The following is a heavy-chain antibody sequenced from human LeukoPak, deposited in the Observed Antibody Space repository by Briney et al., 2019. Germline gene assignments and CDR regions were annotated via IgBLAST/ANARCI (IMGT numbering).Heavy chain of an antibody. J-gene: IGHJ6*03. Sequence: PGGSLRLSCAASGFIFSSYWMNWVRQAPGKGLEWVAFIRYDGSNKYYADSVKGRFTISRDNSKNTLYLQMNSLRAEDTAVYYCAPIAAAGTGRYMDVWGKGTTVTVSS. CDR3: APIAAAGTGRYMDV. V-gene: IGHV3-30*02. CDR2: IRYDGSNK. D-gene: IGHD6-13*01. CDR1: GFIFSSYW.